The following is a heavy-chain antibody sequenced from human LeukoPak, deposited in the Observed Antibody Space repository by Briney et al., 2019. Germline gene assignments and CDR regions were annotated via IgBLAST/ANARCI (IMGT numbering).Heavy chain of an antibody. D-gene: IGHD5-18*01. CDR2: IIPIFGTA. CDR3: ARGYSYGSYNY. V-gene: IGHV1-69*13. Sequence: ASVKVSCKASGGTFSSYAISWVRQAPGQGLEWMGGIIPIFGTANHAQKFQGRVTITADESTSTAYMELSSLRSEDTAVYYCARGYSYGSYNYWGQGTLVTVSS. J-gene: IGHJ4*02. CDR1: GGTFSSYA.